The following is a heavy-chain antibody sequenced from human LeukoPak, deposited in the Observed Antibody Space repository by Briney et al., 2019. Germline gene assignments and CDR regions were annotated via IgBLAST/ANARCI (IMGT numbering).Heavy chain of an antibody. J-gene: IGHJ4*02. D-gene: IGHD4-17*01. CDR2: IYYSGST. CDR1: GGSISSGGYY. Sequence: SVTLSLTCTVSGGSISSGGYYWSWIRQHPGKGLEWIGYIYYSGSTYYNPSLKSRVTISVDTSKNQFSLKLSSVTAADTAVYYCARGSYGDLPAFDYWGQGTLVTVSS. CDR3: ARGSYGDLPAFDY. V-gene: IGHV4-31*03.